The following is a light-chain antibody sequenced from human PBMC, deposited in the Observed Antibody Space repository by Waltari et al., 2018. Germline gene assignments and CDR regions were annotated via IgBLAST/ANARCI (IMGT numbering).Light chain of an antibody. V-gene: IGLV1-44*01. Sequence: QSVVTQPPSASGTPGQRVAISCSGSNSNLDRTTVHCYQHVPGTAPKLLIYNNDQRPSGVPDRFSGSKSDFSASLAISGLQAEDEGDYYCVSWDDSLNGEIFGGGTRLTVL. CDR2: NND. CDR1: NSNLDRTT. J-gene: IGLJ2*01. CDR3: VSWDDSLNGEI.